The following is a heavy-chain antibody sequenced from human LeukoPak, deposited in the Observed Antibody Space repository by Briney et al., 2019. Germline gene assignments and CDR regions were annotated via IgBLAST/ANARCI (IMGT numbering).Heavy chain of an antibody. V-gene: IGHV4-59*01. Sequence: SETLSLTCTVSGGSISSYYWSWIRQPPGKGLEWIGYIYYSGSTNYNPSLKNRVTISVDTSKNQFSLKLSSVTAADTAVYYCARSGNSGSYYSYYYYGMDVWGQGTTVTVSS. CDR3: ARSGNSGSYYSYYYYGMDV. CDR2: IYYSGST. CDR1: GGSISSYY. D-gene: IGHD1-26*01. J-gene: IGHJ6*02.